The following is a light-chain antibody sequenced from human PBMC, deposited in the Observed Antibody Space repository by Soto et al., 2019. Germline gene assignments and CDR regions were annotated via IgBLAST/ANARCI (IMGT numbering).Light chain of an antibody. J-gene: IGKJ1*01. CDR1: QSVSRN. CDR3: QHYNNWPPWT. Sequence: EIVMTQSPATLSVSPGERATVSCRASQSVSRNLAWYQQKPGQAPRLLIYGASTSATGLPVRFSGSGSGTEFTLTFSSLQSEDFAVYYCQHYNNWPPWTFGQGTRVEIK. V-gene: IGKV3-15*01. CDR2: GAS.